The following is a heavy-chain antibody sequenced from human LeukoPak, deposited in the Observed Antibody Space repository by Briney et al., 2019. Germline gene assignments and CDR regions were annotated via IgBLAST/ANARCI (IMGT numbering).Heavy chain of an antibody. J-gene: IGHJ4*02. Sequence: GGSLRLSCAASGFTFSSYWMSWVRQAPGKGLEWVANIKQDGSEKYYVDSVKGRFTISRDNAKNSLYLQMNSLRAEDTAVYYCARDAETYYDFWSGYYTEDYFDYWGQGTLVTVAS. CDR2: IKQDGSEK. V-gene: IGHV3-7*01. CDR1: GFTFSSYW. D-gene: IGHD3-3*01. CDR3: ARDAETYYDFWSGYYTEDYFDY.